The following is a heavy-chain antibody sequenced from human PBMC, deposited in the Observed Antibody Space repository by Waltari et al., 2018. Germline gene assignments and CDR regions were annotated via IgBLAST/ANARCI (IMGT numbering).Heavy chain of an antibody. V-gene: IGHV5-51*04. D-gene: IGHD3-10*01. J-gene: IGHJ2*01. CDR1: GGTLSRYA. Sequence: VQLVQSGAEVKKPGSPVKVSCKASGGTLSRYAISWVRQAPGQGLEWMGGVIYPGDSDTRYCPSFQGQVTITANKPISTAYLQWGSLKASDTAMYYCARRGVRGGGGYFDLWGRGTLVTVSS. CDR3: ARRGVRGGGGYFDL. CDR2: IYPGDSDT.